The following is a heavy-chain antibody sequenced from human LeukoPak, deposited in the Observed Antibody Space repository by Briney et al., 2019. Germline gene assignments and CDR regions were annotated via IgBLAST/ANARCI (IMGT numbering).Heavy chain of an antibody. CDR2: IYSGGST. J-gene: IGHJ4*01. CDR3: ARERRGYYDSSGYYLTMYYFDY. Sequence: GGSLRLSCAASGFTVSSNYMSWVRQAPGKGLEWVSVIYSGGSTYYADSVKGRFTISRDNSKNTLYLQMNSLRAEDTAVYYCARERRGYYDSSGYYLTMYYFDYWGQEPWSPSPQ. CDR1: GFTVSSNY. V-gene: IGHV3-53*01. D-gene: IGHD3-22*01.